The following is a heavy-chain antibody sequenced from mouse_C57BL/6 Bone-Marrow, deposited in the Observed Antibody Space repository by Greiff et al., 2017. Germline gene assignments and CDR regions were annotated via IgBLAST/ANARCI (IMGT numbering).Heavy chain of an antibody. J-gene: IGHJ1*03. D-gene: IGHD1-1*01. CDR3: AREDYYGSFWYFDV. V-gene: IGHV1-66*01. Sequence: QVQLQQSGPELVKPGASVKISCKASGYSFTSYYIRWVKQRPGQGLEWIGWIYPGSGNTKYNEKFKGKATLTADTSSSTAYMQLSSLTSEDSAVYYCAREDYYGSFWYFDVWGTGTTVTVSS. CDR1: GYSFTSYY. CDR2: IYPGSGNT.